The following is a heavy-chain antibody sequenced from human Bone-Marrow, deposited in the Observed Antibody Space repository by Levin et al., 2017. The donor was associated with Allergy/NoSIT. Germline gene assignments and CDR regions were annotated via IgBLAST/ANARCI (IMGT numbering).Heavy chain of an antibody. CDR1: GFTFSSYG. J-gene: IGHJ4*02. V-gene: IGHV3-30*03. Sequence: GESLKISCAASGFTFSSYGMHWVRQAPGKGLEWVAVISYDGSNKYYADSVKGRFTISRDNSKNTLYLQMNSLRAEDTAVYYCATGSYDYSNWGGDYWGQGTLVTVSS. CDR2: ISYDGSNK. D-gene: IGHD4-11*01. CDR3: ATGSYDYSNWGGDY.